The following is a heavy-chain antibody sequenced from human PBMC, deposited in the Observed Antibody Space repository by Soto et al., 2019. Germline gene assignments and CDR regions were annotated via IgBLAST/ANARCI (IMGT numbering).Heavy chain of an antibody. D-gene: IGHD3-10*01. CDR1: GGSISSYY. V-gene: IGHV4-59*01. J-gene: IGHJ4*02. Sequence: QVQLQESGPGLVKPSETLSLTCTVSGGSISSYYWSWIRQPPGKGLGWIGYIYYSGSTNYNPSLKSRVTITVDTSKNQFSLNLSSVTAADMAVYYCARAMGLDYWGQGTLVTVSS. CDR2: IYYSGST. CDR3: ARAMGLDY.